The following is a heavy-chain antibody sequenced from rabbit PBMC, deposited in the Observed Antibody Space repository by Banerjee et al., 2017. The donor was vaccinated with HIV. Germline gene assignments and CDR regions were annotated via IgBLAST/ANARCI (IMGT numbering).Heavy chain of an antibody. D-gene: IGHD4-1*01. V-gene: IGHV1S47*01. J-gene: IGHJ4*01. CDR3: ARDLAGVIGWNFDL. CDR1: GFDFSSYG. Sequence: QEQLEESGGDLVKPEGSLTLTCTASGFDFSSYGVSWVRQAPGKGLEWIGYITYGGSAYYASWVKGRFTISRDNAHNTVSLQLNSLTAADTATYFCARDLAGVIGWNFDLWGPGTLVTVS. CDR2: ITYGGSA.